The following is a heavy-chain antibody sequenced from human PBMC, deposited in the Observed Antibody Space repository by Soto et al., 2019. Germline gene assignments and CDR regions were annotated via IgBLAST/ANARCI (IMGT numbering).Heavy chain of an antibody. V-gene: IGHV1-3*05. Sequence: QVQLVQSGAEEKKPGASVKVSCKASGYTFISYAMHWVRQAPGQSLEWMGWINPGNGDTKYSQTLQGSVPLTRDTSASTAYMELTSLSSDDTAVYYCAAGGGGSRYWGQGTLVTVSS. D-gene: IGHD2-15*01. J-gene: IGHJ4*02. CDR1: GYTFISYA. CDR2: INPGNGDT. CDR3: AAGGGGSRY.